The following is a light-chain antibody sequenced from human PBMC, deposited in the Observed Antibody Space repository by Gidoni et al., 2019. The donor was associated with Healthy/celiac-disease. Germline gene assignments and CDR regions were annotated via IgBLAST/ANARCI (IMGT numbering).Light chain of an antibody. CDR1: QSISSW. CDR3: QQYNSYRYT. CDR2: DAS. J-gene: IGKJ2*01. V-gene: IGKV1-5*01. Sequence: DIQMTQSPSTLFASVGDRVTITCRASQSISSWLAWYQQKPGKAPKLLIYDASSLESGVPSRFSGSGSGTEFTLTISSLQPDDFATYYCQQYNSYRYTFGPGTKLEIK.